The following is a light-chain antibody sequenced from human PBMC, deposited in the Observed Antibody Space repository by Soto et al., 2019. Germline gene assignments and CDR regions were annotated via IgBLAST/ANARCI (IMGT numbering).Light chain of an antibody. Sequence: DVVMTPSPLSLPVTLGQPASISCWSSQSLSYSDGNIYLNWFHQRPGQSPRRLIYKVFNRDSGVPDRFSGSGSGTDFTLKISRVEAEDVGIYYCMQGTHRPITFGGGTKVEIK. CDR1: QSLSYSDGNIY. J-gene: IGKJ4*01. V-gene: IGKV2-30*01. CDR3: MQGTHRPIT. CDR2: KVF.